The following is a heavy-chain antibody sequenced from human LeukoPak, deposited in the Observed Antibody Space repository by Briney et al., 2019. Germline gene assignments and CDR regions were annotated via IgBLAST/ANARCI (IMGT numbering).Heavy chain of an antibody. D-gene: IGHD2-8*01. CDR1: GFTFSTYG. CDR2: IWYDGSNK. Sequence: GGSLRLSCAASGFTFSTYGMHWVRQAPGRGLEWVAIIWYDGSNKYYVDSVKGRFTISRDNSKNTLYLQMDSLRADDTAIYYCAKANGSSNGRGPDYWGQGTLVTVSS. CDR3: AKANGSSNGRGPDY. V-gene: IGHV3-33*06. J-gene: IGHJ4*02.